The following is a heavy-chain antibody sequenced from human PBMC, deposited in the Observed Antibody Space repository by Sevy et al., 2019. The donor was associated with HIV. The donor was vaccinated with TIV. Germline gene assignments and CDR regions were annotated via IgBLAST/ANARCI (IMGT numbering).Heavy chain of an antibody. Sequence: ASVKVSCKASGGTFSSYAISWVRQAPGQGLEWMGGIIPIFGTANYAQKFQGRVTITADKSTSTAYMELSSLRSEDTAVYYCATNEKQLVPSXFDXWGQGTMVTVSS. D-gene: IGHD6-6*01. V-gene: IGHV1-69*06. CDR3: ATNEKQLVPSXFDX. J-gene: IGHJ3*02. CDR2: IIPIFGTA. CDR1: GGTFSSYA.